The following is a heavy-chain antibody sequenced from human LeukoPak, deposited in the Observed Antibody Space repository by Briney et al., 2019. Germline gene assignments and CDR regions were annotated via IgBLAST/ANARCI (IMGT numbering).Heavy chain of an antibody. V-gene: IGHV4-30-4*08. CDR2: IYHSGST. CDR3: ARDLGYSGFDWAP. D-gene: IGHD5-12*01. CDR1: GDSINSGENY. Sequence: SQTLSLTCTVSGDSINSGENYWSWIRQPPGKGLEWIGYIYHSGSTYYNPSLKSRVTISVDRSKNQFSLKLSSVTAADAAVYYCARDLGYSGFDWAPWGQGTLVTVSS. J-gene: IGHJ5*02.